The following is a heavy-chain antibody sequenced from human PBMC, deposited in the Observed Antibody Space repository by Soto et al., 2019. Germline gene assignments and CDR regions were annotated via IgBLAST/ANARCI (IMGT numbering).Heavy chain of an antibody. CDR1: GFPFSTHA. V-gene: IGHV3-23*01. J-gene: IGHJ3*02. CDR3: ARDSGPAGGGACDI. CDR2: VDVGGGST. Sequence: PGGSLRLSCAASGFPFSTHAMIWVRQAPGKGLNWVSTVDVGGGSTYYTDSVKGRFTVSRDNSKNTVYLQLNTLRAEDTAIYFCARDSGPAGGGACDIWGQGTMVTVSS. D-gene: IGHD6-25*01.